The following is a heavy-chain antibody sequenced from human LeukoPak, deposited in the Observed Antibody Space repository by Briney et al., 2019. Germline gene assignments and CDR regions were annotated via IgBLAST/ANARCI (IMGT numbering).Heavy chain of an antibody. CDR3: ARQLYSSSWYLNWFDP. CDR1: GGSISSSSYY. D-gene: IGHD6-13*01. V-gene: IGHV4-39*01. CDR2: IYYSGST. J-gene: IGHJ5*02. Sequence: SETLPLTCTVSGGSISSSSYYWGWIRQPPGKGLEWIGSIYYSGSTYYNPSLKSRVTISVDTSKDQFSLKLSSVTAADTAVYYCARQLYSSSWYLNWFDPWGQGTLVTVSS.